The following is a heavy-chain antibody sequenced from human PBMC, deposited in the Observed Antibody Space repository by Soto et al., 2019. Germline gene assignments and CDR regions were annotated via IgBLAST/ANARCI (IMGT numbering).Heavy chain of an antibody. CDR3: GGDCGGGGRGCFGH. V-gene: IGHV1-3*01. CDR2: INAGNGDT. J-gene: IGHJ4*02. CDR1: GYTFTTYA. D-gene: IGHD2-21*01. Sequence: QVQLVQSGAEVKKPGASVKVSCKGSGYTFTTYAIHWVRQAPGQRLEWMGWINAGNGDTKYSQKFQGRVTITRGTWASIVDLELGSLGAEGRGVFYCGGDCGGGGRGCFGHWGQGALVTVSS.